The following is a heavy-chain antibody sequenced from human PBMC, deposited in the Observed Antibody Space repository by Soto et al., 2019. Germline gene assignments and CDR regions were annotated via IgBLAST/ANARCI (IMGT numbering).Heavy chain of an antibody. D-gene: IGHD1-26*01. J-gene: IGHJ4*02. CDR3: ARDDSGFSGSHYIDYFNY. CDR2: INAGNGNT. Sequence: ASVKVSCKASGYTFTSYAMHWVRQAPGQRLEWMGWINAGNGNTNYSQQFQGRVTITRDTSASTVYMQLSSLRSEDTAVYYCARDDSGFSGSHYIDYFNYWGQGALVTVSS. CDR1: GYTFTSYA. V-gene: IGHV1-3*01.